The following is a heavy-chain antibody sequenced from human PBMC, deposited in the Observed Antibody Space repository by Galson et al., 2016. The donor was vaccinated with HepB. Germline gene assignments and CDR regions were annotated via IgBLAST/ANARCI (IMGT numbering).Heavy chain of an antibody. CDR3: AVRYSSIWYFQH. CDR1: GFTLSNSA. V-gene: IGHV3-23*01. Sequence: SLRLSCAASGFTLSNSAMRWVRQAPGKGLEWVSAMSDSGGSTYYADSVKGRFTISRDNAKNTLYLQMNSLGAEDTAIYYCAVRYSSIWYFQHWGRGTLLSVSS. J-gene: IGHJ1*01. CDR2: MSDSGGST. D-gene: IGHD6-13*01.